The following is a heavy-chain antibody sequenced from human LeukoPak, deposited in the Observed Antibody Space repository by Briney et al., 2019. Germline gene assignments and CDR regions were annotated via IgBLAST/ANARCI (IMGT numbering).Heavy chain of an antibody. CDR2: IKQDGSEK. Sequence: GGSLRLSCAASGFTFRSYWMSWVRQAPGKGLEWVANIKQDGSEKYYVDSVKGRFTISRDNAKNSLYLQMNSLRAEDTAVYYCARLKGRDSSGPEVYWGQGTLVTVSS. CDR3: ARLKGRDSSGPEVY. V-gene: IGHV3-7*01. J-gene: IGHJ4*02. D-gene: IGHD3-22*01. CDR1: GFTFRSYW.